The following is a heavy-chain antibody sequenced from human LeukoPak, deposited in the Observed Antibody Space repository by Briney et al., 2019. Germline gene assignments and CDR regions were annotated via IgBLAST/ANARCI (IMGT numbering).Heavy chain of an antibody. Sequence: PSETLSLTCTVSGGSISSGDYYWSWIRQPPGKGLEWIGYIYYSGSTNYNPSLKSRVTISVDTSKNQFSLKLSSVTAADTAVYYCARSAAGPYYFDYWGQGTLVTVSS. D-gene: IGHD6-13*01. J-gene: IGHJ4*02. V-gene: IGHV4-61*08. CDR3: ARSAAGPYYFDY. CDR2: IYYSGST. CDR1: GGSISSGDYY.